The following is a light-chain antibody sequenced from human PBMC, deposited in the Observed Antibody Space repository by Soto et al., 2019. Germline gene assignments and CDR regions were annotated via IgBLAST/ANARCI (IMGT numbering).Light chain of an antibody. CDR3: SSYAGINNLV. J-gene: IGLJ2*01. CDR1: SSDVGAYYY. Sequence: QSSLTQPPSASGSPGQSVTISCTGTSSDVGAYYYVSWYQQHPGKAPKLMIYEVSKRPSGVPDRFSGSKSGNTASLTVSGLQGEDEADYYCSSYAGINNLVFGGGTQLTVL. V-gene: IGLV2-8*01. CDR2: EVS.